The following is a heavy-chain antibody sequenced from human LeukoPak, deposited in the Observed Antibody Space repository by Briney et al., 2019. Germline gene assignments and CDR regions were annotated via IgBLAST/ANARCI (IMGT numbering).Heavy chain of an antibody. D-gene: IGHD2-21*01. CDR3: ARSLSCCGAARAYFDS. J-gene: IGHJ4*02. CDR2: FFYSGST. CDR1: GDPISSYY. V-gene: IGHV4-59*01. Sequence: SETLSLTCTVSGDPISSYYWSWIRQPPGKGLEWIGYFFYSGSTNYNPSLKSRVTISVDTSKNQFSLNLRSVTAADTAVYYCARSLSCCGAARAYFDSWGQGILVTVSS.